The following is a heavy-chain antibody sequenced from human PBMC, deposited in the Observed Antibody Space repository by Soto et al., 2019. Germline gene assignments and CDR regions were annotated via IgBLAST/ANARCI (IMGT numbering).Heavy chain of an antibody. V-gene: IGHV3-23*01. Sequence: PGGSLRLSCASSVFTFSTDAMSWVRQAPGKGLEWVSAISAGGGTTSYADSVKGRFIISRDNYKNTLYLQMNRLRAEDTAVYYCATLYHDFWSGHPNYFDYWGQGTLVTVSS. D-gene: IGHD3-3*01. CDR1: VFTFSTDA. J-gene: IGHJ4*02. CDR3: ATLYHDFWSGHPNYFDY. CDR2: ISAGGGTT.